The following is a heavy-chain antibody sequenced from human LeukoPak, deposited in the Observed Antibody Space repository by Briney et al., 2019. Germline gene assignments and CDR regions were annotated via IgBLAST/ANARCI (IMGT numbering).Heavy chain of an antibody. CDR2: ISSSSSYI. CDR3: ARDSSGPHSYDY. J-gene: IGHJ4*02. V-gene: IGHV3-21*04. CDR1: GFTFSSYS. D-gene: IGHD6-19*01. Sequence: PGGSLRLSCAASGFTFSSYSMNWVRQAPGKGLEWVSSISSSSSYIYYADSVKGRFTISRDNAKNTLYLQMNSLRAEDTAVYSCARDSSGPHSYDYWGQGTLVTVSS.